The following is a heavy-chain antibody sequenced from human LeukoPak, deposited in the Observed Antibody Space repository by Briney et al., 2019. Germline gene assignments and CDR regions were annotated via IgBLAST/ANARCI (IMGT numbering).Heavy chain of an antibody. Sequence: SETLSLTCTVSGASISRYYWSWLRQPPGKGLEWIASRHYRGTTNYNPSLESRVTISVDTSKNQFSLKLSSVTAADTAVYYCARPGVAARTFDYWGQGTLVTVSS. J-gene: IGHJ4*02. D-gene: IGHD6-6*01. CDR2: RHYRGTT. V-gene: IGHV4-59*08. CDR3: ARPGVAARTFDY. CDR1: GASISRYY.